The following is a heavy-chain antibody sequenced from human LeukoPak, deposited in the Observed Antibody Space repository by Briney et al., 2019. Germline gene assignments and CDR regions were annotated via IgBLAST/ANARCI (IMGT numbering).Heavy chain of an antibody. Sequence: GASVKVSCKASGYTFTSYDINWVRQAPGQGLEGMGWMNPNSGNTVYAQKFQGRVTMTRNTSISTAYMELSSLRSEDTAVYYCAIAPLDYYDSSGYSYGYWGQGTLVTVSS. CDR3: AIAPLDYYDSSGYSYGY. D-gene: IGHD3-22*01. CDR1: GYTFTSYD. CDR2: MNPNSGNT. V-gene: IGHV1-8*01. J-gene: IGHJ4*02.